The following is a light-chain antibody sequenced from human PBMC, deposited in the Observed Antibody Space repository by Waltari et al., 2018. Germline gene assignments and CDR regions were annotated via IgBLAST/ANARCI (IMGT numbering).Light chain of an antibody. V-gene: IGLV2-11*01. Sequence: QSALTQPRSVSGSPGQSVTISCTGTSSDVGGYNYVSWHQQHPVKAPKLMIYDVSKRPSGVPDRFSGSKSGNTASLTISGLQAEDEADYYCCSYAGTYTWVFGGGTKLTVL. CDR2: DVS. CDR1: SSDVGGYNY. J-gene: IGLJ3*02. CDR3: CSYAGTYTWV.